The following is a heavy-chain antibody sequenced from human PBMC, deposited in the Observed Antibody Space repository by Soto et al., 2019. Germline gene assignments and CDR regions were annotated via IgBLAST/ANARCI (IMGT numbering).Heavy chain of an antibody. V-gene: IGHV4-34*01. D-gene: IGHD6-6*01. J-gene: IGHJ4*02. CDR1: SGSFSGYY. Sequence: SETLSLTCSIYSGSFSGYYWCWIRQPPGKGLEWIGEISQSGNTNYSPSFKSRVSISIDTSMKQFSLNLTSVSAADTAVYYCGRAPKVSGSSQPRPDFWGQGTLVTVSS. CDR2: ISQSGNT. CDR3: GRAPKVSGSSQPRPDF.